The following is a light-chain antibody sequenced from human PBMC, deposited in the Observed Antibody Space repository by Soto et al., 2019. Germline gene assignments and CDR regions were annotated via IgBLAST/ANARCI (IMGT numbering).Light chain of an antibody. Sequence: DIQMTQAPSSLSASVGDRVTITCRASQSISSYLNWYQQKPGQAPKLLIYAASTLQSGVPSRFSGSGSGTEFTLIINSLQPEDFATYYCQQSYSTPHLTFGGGTKVDIK. V-gene: IGKV1-39*01. J-gene: IGKJ4*01. CDR1: QSISSY. CDR2: AAS. CDR3: QQSYSTPHLT.